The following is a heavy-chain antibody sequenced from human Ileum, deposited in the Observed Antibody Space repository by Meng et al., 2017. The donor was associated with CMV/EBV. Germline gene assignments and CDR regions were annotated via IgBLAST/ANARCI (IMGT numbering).Heavy chain of an antibody. V-gene: IGHV2-5*02. CDR1: GFSLITTGVG. CDR3: ARNYYDSGPFQY. J-gene: IGHJ4*01. CDR2: IYWDDDK. D-gene: IGHD3-22*01. Sequence: QISLTEAGPTLVKPTQTHTLTCTFYGFSLITTGVGVGWIRQPPGKALEWLALIYWDDDKRYSPSLKSRLNNTKDTSKNQVVLTMTNMDPVDTATYYCARNYYDSGPFQYWGQGTLVTVSS.